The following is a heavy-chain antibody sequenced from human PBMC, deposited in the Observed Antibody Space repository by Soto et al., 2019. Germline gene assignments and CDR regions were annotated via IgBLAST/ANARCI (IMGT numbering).Heavy chain of an antibody. V-gene: IGHV4-59*01. CDR2: IYYSGST. CDR3: ARAPAPLYSRSWSYFDC. CDR1: GGSISSYY. Sequence: QVQLQESGPGLVKPSETLSLTCTVSGGSISSYYWSWIRQPPGKGLEWIGYIYYSGSTNYNPSLRSLVTISVDTAKNQFSLKLSSVTAAATALYYCARAPAPLYSRSWSYFDCWGQGTLVTVSS. J-gene: IGHJ4*02. D-gene: IGHD6-13*01.